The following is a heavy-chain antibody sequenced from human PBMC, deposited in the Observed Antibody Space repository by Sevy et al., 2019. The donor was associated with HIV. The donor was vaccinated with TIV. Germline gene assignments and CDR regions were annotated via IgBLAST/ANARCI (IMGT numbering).Heavy chain of an antibody. V-gene: IGHV1-58*01. Sequence: ASVKVSCKASGFTFTSSAVQWVRQARGQRLEWIGWIVVGSGNTNYAQKFQERVTITRDMSTSTAYMVLSSLRSEDTAVYYCAAWRGYYYDSSGHMNGAFDIWGQGTMVTVSS. CDR2: IVVGSGNT. CDR1: GFTFTSSA. CDR3: AAWRGYYYDSSGHMNGAFDI. J-gene: IGHJ3*02. D-gene: IGHD3-22*01.